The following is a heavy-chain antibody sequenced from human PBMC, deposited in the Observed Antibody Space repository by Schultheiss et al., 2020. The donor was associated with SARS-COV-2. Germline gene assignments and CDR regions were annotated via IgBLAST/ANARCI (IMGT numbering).Heavy chain of an antibody. Sequence: ASVKVSCKASGYTFTSYYMHWVRQAPGQGLEWMGGIIPIFGTANYAQKFQGRVTITRDTSASTAYMELSSLRSEDTAVYYCAAGELTFDYWGQGTLVTVSS. J-gene: IGHJ4*02. CDR1: GYTFTSYY. D-gene: IGHD1-26*01. V-gene: IGHV1-46*01. CDR3: AAGELTFDY. CDR2: IIPIFGTA.